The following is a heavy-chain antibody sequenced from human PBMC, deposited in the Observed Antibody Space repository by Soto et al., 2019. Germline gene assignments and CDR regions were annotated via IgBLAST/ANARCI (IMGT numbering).Heavy chain of an antibody. V-gene: IGHV4-39*01. D-gene: IGHD6-13*01. CDR3: SRMGAFYSSSWNYYYYGMDV. CDR1: GGSISSSSYY. Sequence: SETLSLTCTVSGGSISSSSYYWGWIRQPPGKGLEWIGSIYYSGSTYYNPSLKSRVTISVDTSKNQFSLKLSSVTAADTAVYYCSRMGAFYSSSWNYYYYGMDVWGQGTTVTVSS. CDR2: IYYSGST. J-gene: IGHJ6*02.